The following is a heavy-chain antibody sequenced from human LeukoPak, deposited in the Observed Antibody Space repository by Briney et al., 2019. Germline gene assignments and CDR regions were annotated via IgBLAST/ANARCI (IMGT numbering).Heavy chain of an antibody. V-gene: IGHV4-59*06. CDR1: GGSISSYY. Sequence: SETLSLTCTVSGGSISSYYWSWIRQPPGKGLEWIGDLYYSGSTYYHPSLKSRLTISVDPSQNQFSRRVTSVPFPGTVVYYCARVTGSGSFDYWGQGTLVSVSS. CDR3: ARVTGSGSFDY. D-gene: IGHD3-10*01. J-gene: IGHJ4*02. CDR2: LYYSGST.